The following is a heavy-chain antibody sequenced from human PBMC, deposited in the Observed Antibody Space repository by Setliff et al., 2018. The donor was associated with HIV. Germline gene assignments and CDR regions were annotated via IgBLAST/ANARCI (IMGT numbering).Heavy chain of an antibody. CDR2: IDWDDDK. V-gene: IGHV2-70*04. Sequence: SGPTLVNPTQTLTLTCTFSGFSLSTSGVGVGWIRQPPGKALEWLARIDWDDDKFYSTSLKTRLSISKDTSKNQVVLTMTSVDPVDTATYYCARSYGSNYYFYMDVWGKGTAVTVSS. CDR1: GFSLSTSGVG. CDR3: ARSYGSNYYFYMDV. D-gene: IGHD3-10*01. J-gene: IGHJ6*03.